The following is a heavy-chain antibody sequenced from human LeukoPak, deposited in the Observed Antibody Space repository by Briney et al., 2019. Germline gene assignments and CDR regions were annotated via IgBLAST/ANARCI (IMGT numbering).Heavy chain of an antibody. CDR3: TTDLGTYYHGSQRLIPIDY. D-gene: IGHD3-10*01. J-gene: IGHJ4*02. CDR1: GFTFTNAW. Sequence: PGGSLRLSRVDSGFTFTNAWMSWVRQAPGKGREWIGRIKSKTDGETTNYAEPVRGRFTISRDDSKSAVYLQMNSLKIEDTAVYYCTTDLGTYYHGSQRLIPIDYWGQGTLVTVSS. V-gene: IGHV3-15*01. CDR2: IKSKTDGETT.